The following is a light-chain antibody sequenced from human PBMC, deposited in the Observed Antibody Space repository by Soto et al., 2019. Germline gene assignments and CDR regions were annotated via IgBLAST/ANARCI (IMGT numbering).Light chain of an antibody. CDR1: QDISTY. CDR2: LAS. CDR3: QQLDSDPPWT. Sequence: IQLTQSPSSLSASVGDRVTITCRASQDISTYLAWYHQNPGRAPKLLIYLASNLHTGVPSRFSGSGSGTEFTLTISSLQPEDFATYYCQQLDSDPPWTFGQGTRVEIK. J-gene: IGKJ1*01. V-gene: IGKV1-9*01.